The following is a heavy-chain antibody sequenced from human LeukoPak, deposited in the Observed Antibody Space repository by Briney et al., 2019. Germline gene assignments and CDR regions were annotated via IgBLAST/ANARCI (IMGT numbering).Heavy chain of an antibody. D-gene: IGHD2/OR15-2a*01. CDR3: ATYRQVLLPFES. CDR2: IFPSGGEI. CDR1: GFTFSSYS. J-gene: IGHJ4*02. V-gene: IGHV3-21*04. Sequence: GGSLRPSCAASGFTFSSYSMNWVRQPPGKGLEWVSSIFPSGGEIHYADSVRGRFTISRDNSKSTLSLQMNSLRAEDTAIYYCATYRQVLLPFESWGQGTLVTVSS.